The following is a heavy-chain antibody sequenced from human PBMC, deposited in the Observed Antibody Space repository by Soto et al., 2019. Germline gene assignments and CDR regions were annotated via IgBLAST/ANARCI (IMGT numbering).Heavy chain of an antibody. CDR2: IIPIFGTA. CDR3: ASRLEYYDSSGYYSPLDY. J-gene: IGHJ4*02. D-gene: IGHD3-22*01. V-gene: IGHV1-69*06. CDR1: GGTFSSYA. Sequence: VQLVQSGAEVKKPGSSVKVSCKASGGTFSSYAISWVRQAPGQGLEWMGGIIPIFGTANYAQKFQGRVTITADKSTSTAYMELSSLRSEDTAVYYCASRLEYYDSSGYYSPLDYWGQGTLVTVSS.